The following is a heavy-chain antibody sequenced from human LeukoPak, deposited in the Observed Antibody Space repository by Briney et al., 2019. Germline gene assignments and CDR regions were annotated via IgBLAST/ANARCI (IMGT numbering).Heavy chain of an antibody. V-gene: IGHV3-66*01. D-gene: IGHD3-10*02. CDR1: GFTVSSNY. CDR2: IYTGGST. CDR3: AELGITMIGGV. J-gene: IGHJ6*04. Sequence: GGSLRLSCAASGFTVSSNYMTWVRQAPGKRLECVSFIYTGGSTYYAESVKGRFTISRDNSKNTLYLQMNSLRAEDTAVYYCAELGITMIGGVWGKGTTVTISS.